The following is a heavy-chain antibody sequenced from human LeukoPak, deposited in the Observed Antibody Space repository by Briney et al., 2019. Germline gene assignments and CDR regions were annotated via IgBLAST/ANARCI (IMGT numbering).Heavy chain of an antibody. D-gene: IGHD2-2*01. CDR1: GGSISSYY. CDR2: IYTSGST. V-gene: IGHV4-4*07. J-gene: IGHJ6*03. CDR3: ARGPRRYCSSASCSRTSYYYYYMDV. Sequence: SETLSLTCTVSGGSISSYYWSWIRQPAGKGLEWIGRIYTSGSTNYNPSLKSRVTMSVDTSKNQFSLKLSSVTAADTAVYYCARGPRRYCSSASCSRTSYYYYYMDVWGKGTTVTVSS.